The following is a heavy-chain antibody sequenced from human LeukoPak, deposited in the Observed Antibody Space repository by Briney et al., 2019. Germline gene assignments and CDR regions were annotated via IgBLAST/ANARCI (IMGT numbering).Heavy chain of an antibody. CDR3: ARRQAAAVNWFDS. V-gene: IGHV5-51*01. D-gene: IGHD6-25*01. CDR2: IYPGDSDT. CDR1: GYSFTNYW. J-gene: IGHJ5*01. Sequence: GESLKISCKGSGYSFTNYWIAWVRQMPGKGLEWMGIIYPGDSDTKYSRSFQGQVIISADKSTTTAYLQWSSLKASDTAMYYCARRQAAAVNWFDSWGQGTLVTVSS.